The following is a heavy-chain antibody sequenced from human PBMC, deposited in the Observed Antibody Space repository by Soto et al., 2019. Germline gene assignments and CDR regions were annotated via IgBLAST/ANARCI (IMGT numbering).Heavy chain of an antibody. D-gene: IGHD3-22*01. V-gene: IGHV4-31*03. CDR2: IYYSGST. CDR1: GGSISSGGYY. J-gene: IGHJ5*02. CDR3: ARVRPDSSGYPGWFDP. Sequence: QVQLQESGPGLVKPSQTLSLTCTVSGGSISSGGYYWSWIRQHPGKGLEWIGYIYYSGSTYYNPSLKSRVTISVDTSTNQFSLKLSSVTAADTAVYYCARVRPDSSGYPGWFDPWGQGTLVTVSS.